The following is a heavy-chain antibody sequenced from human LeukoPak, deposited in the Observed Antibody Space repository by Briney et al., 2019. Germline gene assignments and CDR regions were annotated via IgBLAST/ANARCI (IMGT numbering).Heavy chain of an antibody. D-gene: IGHD5-12*01. J-gene: IGHJ4*02. V-gene: IGHV3-33*01. Sequence: GGSLRLSCAASGFTFNKYGMHWVRQVPGMGLEWVAVIWSNGGETYYADSVRGRFTISRDNSKSTVDLQMNSLRAEDTAVYYCARDPTYSGSPDGRSHFNSWGQGTLVTVSS. CDR2: IWSNGGET. CDR3: ARDPTYSGSPDGRSHFNS. CDR1: GFTFNKYG.